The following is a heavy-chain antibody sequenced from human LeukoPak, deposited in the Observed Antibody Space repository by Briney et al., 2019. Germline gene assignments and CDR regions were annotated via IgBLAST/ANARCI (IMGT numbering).Heavy chain of an antibody. CDR3: ARGGQQWRGGNYFDS. Sequence: ASVKVSCKASGYTFTSYYMHWVRQAPGQGLEWMGLINPSGGSTSYAQKFQGRVTMTRDTSTSTVYMELSDLTSEDTAVYYCARGGQQWRGGNYFDSWGQGTLVAVSS. D-gene: IGHD6-19*01. V-gene: IGHV1-46*01. CDR1: GYTFTSYY. CDR2: INPSGGST. J-gene: IGHJ4*02.